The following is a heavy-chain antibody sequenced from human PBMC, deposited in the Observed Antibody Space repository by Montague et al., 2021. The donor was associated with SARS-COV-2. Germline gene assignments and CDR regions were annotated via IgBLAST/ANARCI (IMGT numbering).Heavy chain of an antibody. V-gene: IGHV6-1*01. CDR1: GDSVWSNTAA. D-gene: IGHD4-17*01. J-gene: IGHJ4*02. CDR2: TNYRSKWTS. Sequence: CAISGDSVWSNTAARNWIRQSPSGGLEWLGRTNYRSKWTSDYATSVEGRISIGPDTSKNQFFLHLRSVTPEDTGVYYCVRDTGSAQAGFDAWGQGTLVTVSS. CDR3: VRDTGSAQAGFDA.